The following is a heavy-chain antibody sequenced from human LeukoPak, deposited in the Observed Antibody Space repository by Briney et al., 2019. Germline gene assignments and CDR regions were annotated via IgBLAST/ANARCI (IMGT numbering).Heavy chain of an antibody. D-gene: IGHD6-19*01. CDR2: IGTAGDT. CDR1: GSAFSSYD. V-gene: IGHV3-13*01. J-gene: IGHJ3*02. CDR3: ARGREQWPRSTAFDI. Sequence: GGSLRLSCAASGSAFSSYDMHWVRQATGKGLEWVSAIGTAGDTYYPGSVKGRFTISRENAKNSLYLQMNSLRAGDTAVYYCARGREQWPRSTAFDIWGQGTMVTVSS.